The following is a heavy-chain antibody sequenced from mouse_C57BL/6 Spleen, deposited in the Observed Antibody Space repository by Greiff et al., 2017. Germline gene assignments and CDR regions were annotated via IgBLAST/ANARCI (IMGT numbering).Heavy chain of an antibody. D-gene: IGHD1-1*01. CDR3: ARGANANYYGSSPDWYFDV. Sequence: VQLQQSGPELVKPGASVKISCKASGYAFSSSWMNWVKQRPGKGLEWIGRIYPGDGDTNYNGKFKGKATLTADKSSSTAYMQLSSLTSEDSAVYFCARGANANYYGSSPDWYFDVWGTGTTVTVSS. J-gene: IGHJ1*03. CDR1: GYAFSSSW. V-gene: IGHV1-82*01. CDR2: IYPGDGDT.